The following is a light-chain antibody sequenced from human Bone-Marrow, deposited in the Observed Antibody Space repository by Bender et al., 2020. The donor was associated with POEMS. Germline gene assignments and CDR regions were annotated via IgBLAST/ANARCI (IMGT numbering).Light chain of an antibody. CDR2: TNN. J-gene: IGLJ1*01. Sequence: QSVLTQPPSVSGTPGQRVTISCSGSGSNIGGYPVNWYQQLPGTAPRLLIYTNNERPSGVPDRFSGSKSDTSASLAISGLQSEDEANYFCCSYAGSYIYVFGGGTTVTVL. CDR1: GSNIGGYP. CDR3: CSYAGSYIYV. V-gene: IGLV1-44*01.